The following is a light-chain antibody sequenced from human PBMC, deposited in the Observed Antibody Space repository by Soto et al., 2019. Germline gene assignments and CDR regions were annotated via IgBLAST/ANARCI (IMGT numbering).Light chain of an antibody. Sequence: EIVVTQSPATLSVSPGERATLSCRASQSVGNNFAWYQQKHGQAPRLLIFATSTRATGVPARFSGSGSRTEFTLTISSLQSEDFGVYYCQQYGDWPLTFGGGAKVEIE. CDR1: QSVGNN. CDR3: QQYGDWPLT. V-gene: IGKV3-15*01. CDR2: ATS. J-gene: IGKJ4*01.